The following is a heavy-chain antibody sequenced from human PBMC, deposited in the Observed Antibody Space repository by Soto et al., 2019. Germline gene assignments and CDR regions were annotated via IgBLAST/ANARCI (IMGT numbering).Heavy chain of an antibody. CDR2: IKSKTDGGTT. CDR1: GFTFSNAW. D-gene: IGHD1-7*01. CDR3: TTAVTLGITGTTGPGGYYYYGMDV. Sequence: PGGSLRLSCAASGFTFSNAWMNWVRQAPGKGLEWAGRIKSKTDGGTTDYAAPVKGRFTISRDDSKNTLYLQMNSLKTEDTAVYYCTTAVTLGITGTTGPGGYYYYGMDVWGQGTTVTVSS. V-gene: IGHV3-15*07. J-gene: IGHJ6*02.